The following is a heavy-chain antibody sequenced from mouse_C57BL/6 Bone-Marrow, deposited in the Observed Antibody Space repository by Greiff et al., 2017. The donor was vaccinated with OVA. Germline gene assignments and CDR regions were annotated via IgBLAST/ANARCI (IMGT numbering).Heavy chain of an antibody. J-gene: IGHJ4*01. V-gene: IGHV1-61*01. Sequence: QVQLQQPGAELVRPGSSVKLSCKASGYTFTSHWMAWVKQRPGQGPEWNGNIYPSDSENHYNQKFKDKATLTVDKSPSTAYMQLSSPTSEDSAVYYCARSGPSMDYWGQGTSVTVSS. CDR2: IYPSDSEN. CDR1: GYTFTSHW. CDR3: ARSGPSMDY. D-gene: IGHD3-1*01.